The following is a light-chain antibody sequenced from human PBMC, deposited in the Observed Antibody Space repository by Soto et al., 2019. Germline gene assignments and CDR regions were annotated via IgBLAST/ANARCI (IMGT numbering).Light chain of an antibody. CDR3: CSYTSSTSYV. CDR1: SSDVGGYNF. Sequence: LTQPASVSGSPGQSITISCTGTSSDVGGYNFVTWYQQYPGKAPKLVIHDVTRRPSGVSNRFSGSKSGTTASLTISGLQAEDEADYYCCSYTSSTSYVFGTGTKVTVL. CDR2: DVT. V-gene: IGLV2-14*01. J-gene: IGLJ1*01.